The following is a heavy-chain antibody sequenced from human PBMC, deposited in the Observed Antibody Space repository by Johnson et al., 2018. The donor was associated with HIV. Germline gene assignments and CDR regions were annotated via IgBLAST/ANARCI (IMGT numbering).Heavy chain of an antibody. Sequence: MQLVESGGGLVQPGGSLRLSRAASGFTFSSYAMSWVRQAPGKGLEWVSAISGSGGSTYYADSVKGRFTISRDNSKNTLYLQVNSLRAEDTAVYYWAKDCSILGVGWGSDAFDIWGQGTMVTVSS. J-gene: IGHJ3*02. CDR3: AKDCSILGVGWGSDAFDI. CDR2: ISGSGGST. CDR1: GFTFSSYA. D-gene: IGHD3-3*01. V-gene: IGHV3-23*04.